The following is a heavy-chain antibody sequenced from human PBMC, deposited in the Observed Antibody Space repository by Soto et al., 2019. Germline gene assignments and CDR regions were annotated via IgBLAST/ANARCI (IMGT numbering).Heavy chain of an antibody. V-gene: IGHV3-48*01. CDR2: ISSSSSAI. J-gene: IGHJ4*02. Sequence: GSLTLSCAASGFAFGIHSMNWVRQAPGKGLEWVSFISSSSSAIYYADSVKGRFTVSRDNAKNSLFLQMSNLRAEDTAVYYCASRTAAAGIVAWGLGTLVTVSS. D-gene: IGHD6-13*01. CDR1: GFAFGIHS. CDR3: ASRTAAAGIVA.